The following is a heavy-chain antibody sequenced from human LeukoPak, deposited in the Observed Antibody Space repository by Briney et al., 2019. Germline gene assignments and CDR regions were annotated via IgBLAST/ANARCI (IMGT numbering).Heavy chain of an antibody. CDR2: IYYSGST. J-gene: IGHJ4*02. CDR3: ARVPTYYGGNRFDY. D-gene: IGHD4-23*01. Sequence: SETLSLTCTVSGGSISSYYRNWIRQPPGKGLEWIGYIYYSGSTNYNPSLKSRVTISVDTSKNQFSLKLSSVTAADTAVYYCARVPTYYGGNRFDYWGQGTLVTVSS. CDR1: GGSISSYY. V-gene: IGHV4-59*01.